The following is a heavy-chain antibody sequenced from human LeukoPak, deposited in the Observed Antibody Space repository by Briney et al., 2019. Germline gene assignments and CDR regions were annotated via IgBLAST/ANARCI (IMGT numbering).Heavy chain of an antibody. CDR1: GGSFSGYY. CDR2: INHSGNT. CDR3: ARHSYNYYGLDV. V-gene: IGHV4-34*01. J-gene: IGHJ6*02. D-gene: IGHD1-26*01. Sequence: SETLSLTCAVYGGSFSGYYWTWIRQPPGKGLEWIGEINHSGNTNYNPSLKSRATISVDTSNNHLSLRLTSVTAADTALYYCARHSYNYYGLDVWGQGTTITVSS.